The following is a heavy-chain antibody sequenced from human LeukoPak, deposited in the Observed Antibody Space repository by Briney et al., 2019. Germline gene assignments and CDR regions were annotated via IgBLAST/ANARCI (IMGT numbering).Heavy chain of an antibody. J-gene: IGHJ3*02. Sequence: SETLSLTCAVSGYSISSGYYWGWIRQPPGEGLEWIGSIYHSGSTYYNPSLKSRVTISVDTSRNQFSLKLSSVTAADTAVYYCARHGTGDYDSSGYIIDAFDIWGQGTMVTVSS. V-gene: IGHV4-38-2*01. CDR1: GYSISSGYY. CDR3: ARHGTGDYDSSGYIIDAFDI. D-gene: IGHD3-22*01. CDR2: IYHSGST.